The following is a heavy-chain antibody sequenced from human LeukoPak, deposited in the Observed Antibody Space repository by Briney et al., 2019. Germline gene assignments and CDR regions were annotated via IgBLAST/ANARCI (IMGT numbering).Heavy chain of an antibody. CDR2: VSNNGNT. CDR3: SKSAEAGPFAY. V-gene: IGHV4-61*02. J-gene: IGHJ4*02. D-gene: IGHD6-19*01. CDR1: GGSITSGSFY. Sequence: SETLSLTCSVSGGSITSGSFYWSWIRQPAGKRLEWIGRVSNNGNTNYNPSLKSRVTISVDTSKNQFFLTLTSVTAADTALYYCSKSAEAGPFAYWGQGSLVTVSS.